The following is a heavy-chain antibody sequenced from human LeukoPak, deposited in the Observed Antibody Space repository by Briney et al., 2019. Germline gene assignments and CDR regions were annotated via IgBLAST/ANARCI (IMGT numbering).Heavy chain of an antibody. CDR3: ARGRQWLEFDY. CDR2: ISSSSSYI. V-gene: IGHV3-21*01. D-gene: IGHD6-19*01. J-gene: IGHJ4*02. Sequence: PGGSLRLSCAASGFTFSSYSMNSVRQAPGKGREGVSSISSSSSYIYYADSVKGRFTISRDNAKNSLYLQMNSLRAEDTAVYYCARGRQWLEFDYWGQGTLVTVSS. CDR1: GFTFSSYS.